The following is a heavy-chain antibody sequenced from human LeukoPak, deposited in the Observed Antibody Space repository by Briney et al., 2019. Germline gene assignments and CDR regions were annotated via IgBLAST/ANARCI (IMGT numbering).Heavy chain of an antibody. CDR2: ISPNSGGT. CDR3: ARDRPGCSSGWYSDY. J-gene: IGHJ4*02. D-gene: IGHD6-19*01. CDR1: GYTFTGYY. Sequence: ASVKVSCKASGYTFTGYYMHWVRQAPGQGLEWMGWISPNSGGTNYAQKFQGRVTMTRDTSISTAYMELSRLRSDDTAVYYCARDRPGCSSGWYSDYRGQGTLVTVSS. V-gene: IGHV1-2*02.